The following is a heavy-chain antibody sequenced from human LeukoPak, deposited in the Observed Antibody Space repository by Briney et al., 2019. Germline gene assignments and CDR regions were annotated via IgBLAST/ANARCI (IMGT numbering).Heavy chain of an antibody. D-gene: IGHD3-10*01. J-gene: IGHJ4*02. V-gene: IGHV4-59*12. Sequence: SETLSLTCTVSGGSISSYYWSWIRQPPGKGLEWIGYIYYSGSTNYNPSLKSRVTISVDTSKNQFSLKLSSVTAADTAVYYCARDLYYGSAWDYFDYWGQGTLVTVSS. CDR3: ARDLYYGSAWDYFDY. CDR2: IYYSGST. CDR1: GGSISSYY.